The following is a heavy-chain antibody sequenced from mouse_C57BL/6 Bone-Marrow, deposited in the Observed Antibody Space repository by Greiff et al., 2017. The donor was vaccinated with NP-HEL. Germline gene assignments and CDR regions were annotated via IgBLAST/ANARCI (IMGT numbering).Heavy chain of an antibody. J-gene: IGHJ1*03. Sequence: DVKLVESGGGLVQPGGSLKLSCAASGFTFSDYYMYWVRQTPEKRLEWVAYISNGGGSTYYPDTVKGRFTISRDNAKNTLYLQMSRLKSEDTAMYYCARRGGYYDGSSWSDWYFDVWGTGTTVTVSS. CDR1: GFTFSDYY. CDR3: ARRGGYYDGSSWSDWYFDV. CDR2: ISNGGGST. V-gene: IGHV5-12*01. D-gene: IGHD1-1*01.